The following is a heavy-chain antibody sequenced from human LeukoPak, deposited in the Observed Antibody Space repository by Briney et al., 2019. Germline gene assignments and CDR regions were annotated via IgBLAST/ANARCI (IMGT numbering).Heavy chain of an antibody. D-gene: IGHD6-19*01. CDR2: IYTSGST. J-gene: IGHJ4*02. V-gene: IGHV4-4*07. CDR3: ARDNVDSSGWYPHPFDY. CDR1: GGSISSYY. Sequence: SETLSLTCTVSGGSISSYYWSWIRQPAGKGLEWIGRIYTSGSTNYNPSLKSRVTMSVDTSKNQFSLKLSSVTAADTAVYYCARDNVDSSGWYPHPFDYWGQGTLVTVSS.